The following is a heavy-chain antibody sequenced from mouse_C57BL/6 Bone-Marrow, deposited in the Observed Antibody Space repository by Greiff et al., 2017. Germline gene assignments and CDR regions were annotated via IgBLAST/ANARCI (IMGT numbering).Heavy chain of an antibody. V-gene: IGHV1-69*01. CDR3: ERGPERPMDY. CDR1: GYTFTSYW. CDR2: IDPSDSYT. Sequence: QVQLQQPGAELVMPGASVKLSCKASGYTFTSYWMHWVKQRPGQGLEWIGEIDPSDSYTNYNQKFKGKSTLTVDKSSSTAYMQLSSLTSEDSAVYYCERGPERPMDYWGQGTSVTVSS. J-gene: IGHJ4*01.